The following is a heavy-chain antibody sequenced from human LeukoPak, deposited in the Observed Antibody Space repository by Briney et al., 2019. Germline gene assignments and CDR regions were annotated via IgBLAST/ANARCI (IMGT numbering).Heavy chain of an antibody. D-gene: IGHD6-13*01. CDR1: GYTFTSYW. J-gene: IGHJ4*02. Sequence: GESLKISCKGSGYTFTSYWIGWVRQMPGKGLEWMGIIYPGDSDTRYSPSFQGQVSISVDKSISTAYLQWSSLKASDTAMYYCAKRYSSSWNFDYWGQGTLVTVSS. CDR2: IYPGDSDT. CDR3: AKRYSSSWNFDY. V-gene: IGHV5-51*01.